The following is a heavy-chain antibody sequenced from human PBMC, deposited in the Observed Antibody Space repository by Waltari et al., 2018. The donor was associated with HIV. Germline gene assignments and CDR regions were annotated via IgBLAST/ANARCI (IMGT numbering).Heavy chain of an antibody. J-gene: IGHJ4*02. Sequence: QVQLVQSGAEVKKPGASVKVSCKASGYTFTSYDINWVRQATGQGPEWMGWMNPNRGNTGDAQRFQGRVTMTRNTSISQAYMELSSLRSEDTAVYYCARGPLTTPRGYFDSWGQGTLVTVSS. V-gene: IGHV1-8*01. CDR1: GYTFTSYD. D-gene: IGHD4-17*01. CDR2: MNPNRGNT. CDR3: ARGPLTTPRGYFDS.